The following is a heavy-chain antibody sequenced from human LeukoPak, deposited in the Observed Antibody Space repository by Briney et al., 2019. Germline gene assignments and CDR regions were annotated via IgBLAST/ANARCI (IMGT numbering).Heavy chain of an antibody. V-gene: IGHV3-23*01. CDR3: GKTTTGYSSGRYPGWPVDY. CDR2: IFGSGGSA. Sequence: GGSLRLSCAASGFTFNSYAMYWVRQAPGKGLEWVSGIFGSGGSAHYADSVRGRFTISRDNSKNTVYLQMDSLRVEDTAVYYCGKTTTGYSSGRYPGWPVDYWGQGTLVTVSS. D-gene: IGHD6-19*01. J-gene: IGHJ4*02. CDR1: GFTFNSYA.